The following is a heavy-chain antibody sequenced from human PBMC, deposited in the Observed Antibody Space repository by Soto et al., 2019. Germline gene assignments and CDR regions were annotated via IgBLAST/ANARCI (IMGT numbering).Heavy chain of an antibody. D-gene: IGHD6-19*01. Sequence: GSGPTLVNATQTLTLTCTFSGFSLSTSEVGVGWIRQPPGKALEWLALIYWDDDKRYSPSLKSRLTITKDTSKNQVVLTMTNMDPVDTATYYCAHRPPTSEYSSGWYLRGYYFDYWGQGTLVTVSS. V-gene: IGHV2-5*02. CDR3: AHRPPTSEYSSGWYLRGYYFDY. CDR1: GFSLSTSEVG. CDR2: IYWDDDK. J-gene: IGHJ4*02.